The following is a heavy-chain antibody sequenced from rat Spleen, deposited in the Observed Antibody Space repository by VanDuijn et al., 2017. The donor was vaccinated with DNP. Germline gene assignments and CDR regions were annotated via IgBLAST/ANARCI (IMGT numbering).Heavy chain of an antibody. Sequence: QVQLKESGPGLVQPSQTLSLTCTVAGFSLTSYNMHWVRQPPGKGLEWMGVIWNTGGTRYNSALKSRLNISKDTSKSQVFLKMNSLQTEDTATYYCARGLITPYVMDAWGQGASVTVSS. V-gene: IGHV2-41*01. CDR3: ARGLITPYVMDA. J-gene: IGHJ4*01. D-gene: IGHD1-1*01. CDR2: IWNTGGT. CDR1: GFSLTSYN.